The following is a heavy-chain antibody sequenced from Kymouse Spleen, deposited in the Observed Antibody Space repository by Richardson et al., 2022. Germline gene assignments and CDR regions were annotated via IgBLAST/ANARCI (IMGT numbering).Heavy chain of an antibody. Sequence: EVQLVESGGGLVQPGGSLKLSCAASGFTFSGSAMHWVRQASGKGLEWVGRIRSKANSYATAYAASVKGRFTISRDDSKNTAYLQMNSLKTEDTAVYYCTTDGDIGDFDYWGQGTLVTVSS. V-gene: IGHV3-73*02. CDR1: GFTFSGSA. CDR2: IRSKANSYAT. D-gene: IGHD2-15*01,IGHD2-2*02,IGHD2-8*01. CDR3: TTDGDIGDFDY. J-gene: IGHJ4*02.